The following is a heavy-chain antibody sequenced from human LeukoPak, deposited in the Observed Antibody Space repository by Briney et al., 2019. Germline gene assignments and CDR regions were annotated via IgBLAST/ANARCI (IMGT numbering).Heavy chain of an antibody. CDR2: INPNSGGT. CDR1: RYTFTGYY. V-gene: IGHV1-2*02. Sequence: GASVNVSCKPSRYTFTGYYMHWVRQAPGHRLEWMGWINPNSGGTNYAQKFQGRVTMTRDTSISTAYMELSRLRSDDTAVYYCARERIAAADLDAFDIWGQGTMVTVSS. D-gene: IGHD6-13*01. CDR3: ARERIAAADLDAFDI. J-gene: IGHJ3*02.